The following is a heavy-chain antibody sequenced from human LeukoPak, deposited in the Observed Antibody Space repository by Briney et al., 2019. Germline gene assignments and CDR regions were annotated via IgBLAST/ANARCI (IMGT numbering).Heavy chain of an antibody. Sequence: GGSLRLSCAASGFTFSSSGMHWVRQAPGKGLEWVAVIAYDGSNKYYADSVKGRFTISRDNSKSTLYLQMNSLRAEDSAVYYCAIDAFWPVGFDPWGQGTLVTVSS. V-gene: IGHV3-30*03. CDR3: AIDAFWPVGFDP. J-gene: IGHJ5*02. D-gene: IGHD3-3*02. CDR2: IAYDGSNK. CDR1: GFTFSSSG.